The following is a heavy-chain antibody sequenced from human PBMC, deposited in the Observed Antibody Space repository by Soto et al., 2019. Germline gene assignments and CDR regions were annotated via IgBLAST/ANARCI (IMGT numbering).Heavy chain of an antibody. CDR1: GGSISSGGYY. CDR3: ARRHCTNGVCYLSSDYFDY. J-gene: IGHJ4*02. D-gene: IGHD2-8*01. Sequence: QVQLQESGPGLVKPSQTLSLTCTVSGGSISSGGYYWSWIRQHPGKGLEWIGYIYYSGTTYYNPSLKSRVTISADTSKNQFSLKLSSVTAADTAVYYCARRHCTNGVCYLSSDYFDYWGQGTLVTVSS. V-gene: IGHV4-30-4*08. CDR2: IYYSGTT.